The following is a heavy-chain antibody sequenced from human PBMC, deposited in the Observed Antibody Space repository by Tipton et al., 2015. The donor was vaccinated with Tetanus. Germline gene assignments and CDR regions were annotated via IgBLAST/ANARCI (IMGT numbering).Heavy chain of an antibody. V-gene: IGHV4-59*11. CDR2: LYDNGRT. CDR1: GGSISNHY. J-gene: IGHJ5*02. Sequence: TLSLTCTVSGGSISNHYWSWIRQPPGKGLEWIGYLYDNGRTKYNPSLNSRVTISVDTSENQMSLRLTSVTAADTAVYYCARDRGDTGTVNWFDPWGQGTLVTVSS. CDR3: ARDRGDTGTVNWFDP. D-gene: IGHD1-1*01.